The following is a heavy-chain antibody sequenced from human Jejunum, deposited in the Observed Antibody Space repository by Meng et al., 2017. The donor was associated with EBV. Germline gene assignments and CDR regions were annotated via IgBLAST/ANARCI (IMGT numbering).Heavy chain of an antibody. CDR3: AKLLKY. CDR1: GFTFSSSA. CDR2: ISGSAGST. V-gene: IGHV3-23*01. Sequence: VKLWESGGGFVPPGVYLRLSCAASGFTFSSSAMSWGRQAPGKGMEWVSVISGSAGSTYYADSVKGRFTISRDTSNNTLYLQMNSLRAEDTAIYYCAKLLKYWGQGTLVTVSS. J-gene: IGHJ4*02.